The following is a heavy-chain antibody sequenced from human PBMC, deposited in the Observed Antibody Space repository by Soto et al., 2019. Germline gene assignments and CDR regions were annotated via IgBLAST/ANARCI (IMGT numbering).Heavy chain of an antibody. Sequence: SETLSLTCTVSGGSIRSYYWTWIRQPPGKGLEWLGSIYYSGSTFNNPSLRSRVTMSIHTSKNQFSLKLKSVTAADTALYFCARQRTSVVTQAYFDVWGPGSLVTVSS. CDR2: IYYSGST. V-gene: IGHV4-59*08. J-gene: IGHJ4*02. CDR1: GGSIRSYY. CDR3: ARQRTSVVTQAYFDV. D-gene: IGHD2-21*02.